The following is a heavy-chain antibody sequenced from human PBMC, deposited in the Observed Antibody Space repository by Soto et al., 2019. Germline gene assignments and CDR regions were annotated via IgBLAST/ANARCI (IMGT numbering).Heavy chain of an antibody. CDR2: ISRSSNTI. D-gene: IGHD2-15*01. Sequence: EAQLVESGGDLVQPGGSLRLSCAASGFSFSSYSMNWFRQAPGKGLEWVSYISRSSNTINYADSVKGRFTISRDNAKNSLFLQMNSLRAEDTAVYYCARDREYCSGDKCYETGSAYWGHGTLVTVSS. CDR1: GFSFSSYS. CDR3: ARDREYCSGDKCYETGSAY. V-gene: IGHV3-48*01. J-gene: IGHJ4*01.